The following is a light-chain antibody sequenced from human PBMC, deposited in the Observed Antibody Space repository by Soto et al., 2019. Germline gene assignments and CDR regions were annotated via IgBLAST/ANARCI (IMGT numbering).Light chain of an antibody. V-gene: IGLV2-8*01. CDR3: SSCAGSNNPYV. J-gene: IGLJ1*01. CDR2: EVN. Sequence: QSALTQPPSASGSPGQSVTISCTGTSSDVGGCKFVSWYQQYPGKAPQLIIYEVNKRPSGVPDRFSGYKSGNTASLTVSGLQAEDEAHYYCSSCAGSNNPYVFGTGTKLTVL. CDR1: SSDVGGCKF.